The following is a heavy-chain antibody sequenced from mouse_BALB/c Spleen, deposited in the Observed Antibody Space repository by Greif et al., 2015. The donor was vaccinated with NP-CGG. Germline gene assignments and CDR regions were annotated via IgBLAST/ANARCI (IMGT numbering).Heavy chain of an antibody. D-gene: IGHD1-1*01. V-gene: IGHV5-6-3*01. CDR2: INSNGGST. J-gene: IGHJ3*01. CDR3: ARDEGHYYGSSRAY. Sequence: EVNVVESGGGLVQPGGSLKLSCAASGFTFSSYGMSWVRQTPDKRLELVATINSNGGSTYYPDSVKGRFTISRDNAKNTLYLQMSSLKSEDTAMYYCARDEGHYYGSSRAYWGQGTLVTVSA. CDR1: GFTFSSYG.